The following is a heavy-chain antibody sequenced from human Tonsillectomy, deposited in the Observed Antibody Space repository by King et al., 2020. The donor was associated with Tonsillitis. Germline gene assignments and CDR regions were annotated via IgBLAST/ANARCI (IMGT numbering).Heavy chain of an antibody. D-gene: IGHD6-19*01. Sequence: VQLVESGGGVVRPGGSLRLYCAASGFTFDACGMSWVRQAPGKGLEWVPGINWNVGSAGYADSVKGRFTISRDNAKNSLYLQMNSLRAEDTALYYCARGKGITVAEGFDYWGQGTLVTVSS. J-gene: IGHJ4*02. CDR2: INWNVGSA. CDR1: GFTFDACG. CDR3: ARGKGITVAEGFDY. V-gene: IGHV3-20*04.